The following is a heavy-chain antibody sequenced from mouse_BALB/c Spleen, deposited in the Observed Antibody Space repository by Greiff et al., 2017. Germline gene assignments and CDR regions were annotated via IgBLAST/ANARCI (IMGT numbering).Heavy chain of an antibody. Sequence: QVQLKQSGAELMKPGASVKISCKATGYTFSSYWIEWVKQRPGHGLEWIGEILPGSGSTNYNEKFKGKATFTADTSSNTAYMQLSSLTSEDSAVYYCARDTTVVPYFDYWGQGTTLTVSS. D-gene: IGHD1-1*01. CDR3: ARDTTVVPYFDY. CDR1: GYTFSSYW. J-gene: IGHJ2*01. CDR2: ILPGSGST. V-gene: IGHV1-9*01.